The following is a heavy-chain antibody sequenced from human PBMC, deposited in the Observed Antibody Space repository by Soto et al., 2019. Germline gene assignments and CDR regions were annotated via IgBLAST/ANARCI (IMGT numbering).Heavy chain of an antibody. CDR3: ARWGTTAGLDV. CDR1: GFTFRSYV. D-gene: IGHD3-16*01. J-gene: IGHJ4*02. CDR2: TSYDGSNK. Sequence: QVQLVESGGGVVQPGTSLRLSCVGSGFTFRSYVIHWVRQAPGKGLEWVALTSYDGSNKYYDDSVKGRFTISRDNSRNTVDLQMDNLRLEDTALDNSARWGTTAGLDVWGQGTLVSVSS. V-gene: IGHV3-30*19.